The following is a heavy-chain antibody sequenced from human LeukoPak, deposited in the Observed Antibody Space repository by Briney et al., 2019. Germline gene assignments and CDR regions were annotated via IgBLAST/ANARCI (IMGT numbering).Heavy chain of an antibody. D-gene: IGHD4-17*01. CDR3: ARQGYADFSPRPFDY. CDR1: GYSISSGYY. J-gene: IGHJ4*02. V-gene: IGHV4-38-2*02. Sequence: SETLSLTWTVSGYSISSGYYWGWIRQPPGKGLEWIGSVYYSGKTNYNPSLKNRVTISVDTSKNQFSLKLRSVTAADTAVFYCARQGYADFSPRPFDYWGQGTLVTVSS. CDR2: VYYSGKT.